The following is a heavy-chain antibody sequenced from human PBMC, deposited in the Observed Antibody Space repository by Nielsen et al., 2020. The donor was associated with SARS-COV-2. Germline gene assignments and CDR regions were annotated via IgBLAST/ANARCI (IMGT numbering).Heavy chain of an antibody. D-gene: IGHD2-2*01. CDR1: DNTFFSYS. J-gene: IGHJ6*03. Sequence: ASVKVSCKASDNTFFSYSIIWVRQAPGQGLEWMGRISANNGNVKYAQNLQDRVTMTADASTSTVYMDLRRLRSDDTAVYYCARVPPLAYCSSTNCYGDLGDYYYYYMDVWGKGTTVIVSS. CDR3: ARVPPLAYCSSTNCYGDLGDYYYYYMDV. CDR2: ISANNGNV. V-gene: IGHV1-18*04.